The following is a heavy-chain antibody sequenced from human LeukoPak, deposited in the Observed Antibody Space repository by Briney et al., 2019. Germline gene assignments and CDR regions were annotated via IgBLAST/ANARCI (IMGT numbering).Heavy chain of an antibody. Sequence: GGSLRLSCAASGFSFSSYSMNWVRQAPGKGLEWVSSISSSSSYIYYVDSVKGRFTISRDNAKNSLYLQVNSLRAEDTAVYYCARDRLLEDRDYSSYYYMDVWGKGTTVTVSS. CDR2: ISSSSSYI. CDR1: GFSFSSYS. D-gene: IGHD1-1*01. V-gene: IGHV3-21*01. J-gene: IGHJ6*03. CDR3: ARDRLLEDRDYSSYYYMDV.